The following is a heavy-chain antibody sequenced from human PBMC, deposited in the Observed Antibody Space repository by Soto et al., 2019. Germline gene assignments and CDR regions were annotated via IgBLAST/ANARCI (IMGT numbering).Heavy chain of an antibody. V-gene: IGHV3-23*01. CDR2: ISGRGGTT. CDR1: GFTFSDLA. J-gene: IGHJ4*02. CDR3: AKGIFDYGDYCFDY. Sequence: EVLLLESGGDLVQPGGSLRLSCAASGFTFSDLAVSWVRQAPGKGLEWVSVISGRGGTTYYADSVKGRFTISRDIXXNTLYLQMNSLRAEDTAVYYCAKGIFDYGDYCFDYWGQGTLVTVSS. D-gene: IGHD4-17*01.